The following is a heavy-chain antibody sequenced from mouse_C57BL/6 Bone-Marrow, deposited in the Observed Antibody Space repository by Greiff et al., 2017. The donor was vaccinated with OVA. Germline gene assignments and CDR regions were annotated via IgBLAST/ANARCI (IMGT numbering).Heavy chain of an antibody. J-gene: IGHJ3*01. Sequence: QVQLKQSGAELARPGASVKLSCKASGYTFTSYGISWVKQRTGQGLEWIGEIYPRSGNTYYNEKFKGKATLTADKSSSTAYMELRSLTSEDSAVYFCARGRPPRRFAYWGQGTLVTVSA. CDR2: IYPRSGNT. V-gene: IGHV1-81*01. CDR3: ARGRPPRRFAY. CDR1: GYTFTSYG.